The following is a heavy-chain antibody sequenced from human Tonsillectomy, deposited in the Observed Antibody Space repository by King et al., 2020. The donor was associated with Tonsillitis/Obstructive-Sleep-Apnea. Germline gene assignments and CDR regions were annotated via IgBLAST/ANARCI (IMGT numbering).Heavy chain of an antibody. V-gene: IGHV5-51*01. CDR1: GYIFTNYW. CDR2: IYPGDSDT. CDR3: ARPMATAGSSNWHFDL. D-gene: IGHD6-13*01. J-gene: IGHJ2*01. Sequence: QLVQSGAEVKKPGESLRLSCKGSGYIFTNYWIGWVRQMPGKGLEWMGIIYPGDSDTRYSPSFQGQVTISADKSISTTYLQWSSLAASDSAMYYCARPMATAGSSNWHFDLWGRGTLVTVSS.